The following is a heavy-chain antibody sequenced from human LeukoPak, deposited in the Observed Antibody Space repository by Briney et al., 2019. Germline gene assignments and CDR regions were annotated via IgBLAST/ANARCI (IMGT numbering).Heavy chain of an antibody. CDR2: IKQDGSEK. D-gene: IGHD3-22*01. V-gene: IGHV3-7*01. CDR3: ARSGYYYDSRVDY. Sequence: GGSLRLSCAASGFTFSSYWMSWVRQAPGKGLEWVANIKQDGSEKYYVDSVKGQFTISRDNAKNSLYLQMNSLRAEDTAVYYCARSGYYYDSRVDYWGQGTLVTVSS. CDR1: GFTFSSYW. J-gene: IGHJ4*02.